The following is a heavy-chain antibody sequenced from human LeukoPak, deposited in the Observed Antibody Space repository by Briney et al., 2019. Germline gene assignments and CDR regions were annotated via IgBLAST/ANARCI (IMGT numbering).Heavy chain of an antibody. D-gene: IGHD5-12*01. V-gene: IGHV4-61*09. J-gene: IGHJ4*02. CDR2: IYTSGST. CDR3: AREGVATITFDY. Sequence: PSETLSLTCTVSGGSISSGSYHWIWIRQPAGKGLEWIGHIYTSGSTNYNPSLRSRVTISVDTSKNQFSLKLSSVTAADTAVYYCAREGVATITFDYWGQGTLVTVSS. CDR1: GGSISSGSYH.